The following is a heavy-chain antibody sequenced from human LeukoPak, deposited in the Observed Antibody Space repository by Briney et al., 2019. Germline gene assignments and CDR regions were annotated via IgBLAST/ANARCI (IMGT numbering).Heavy chain of an antibody. CDR2: IGTAGDT. D-gene: IGHD3-10*02. CDR3: ARDSVRGIYGPGEY. Sequence: GGSLRLSCAASGFTFSRYDMHWVRQVTGKGLEWVSVIGTAGDTYYPGSVKGRFIISRENAKNSLYLQMNSLRAGDTAVYYCARDSVRGIYGPGEYWGQGTLVTDSS. CDR1: GFTFSRYD. J-gene: IGHJ4*02. V-gene: IGHV3-13*01.